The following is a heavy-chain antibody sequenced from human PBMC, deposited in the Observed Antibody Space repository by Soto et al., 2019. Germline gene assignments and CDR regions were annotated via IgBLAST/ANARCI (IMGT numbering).Heavy chain of an antibody. J-gene: IGHJ4*02. CDR2: INHSGST. D-gene: IGHD4-17*01. CDR3: ARGLSVTVTTPSYYFDY. V-gene: IGHV4-34*01. Sequence: PSETLSLTCAVYGGSFSGYYWTWIRQPPGTGLEWIGEINHSGSTNYNPSLKSRVTISVDTSKNQFSLKLTSVTAADTAVYYCARGLSVTVTTPSYYFDYWGQGTLVTVSS. CDR1: GGSFSGYY.